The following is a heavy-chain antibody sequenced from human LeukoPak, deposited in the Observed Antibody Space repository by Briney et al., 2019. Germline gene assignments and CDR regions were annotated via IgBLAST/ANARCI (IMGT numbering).Heavy chain of an antibody. D-gene: IGHD1-26*01. CDR3: MLVGATTRPPDY. V-gene: IGHV3-74*01. CDR2: INGDESIT. Sequence: PGGSLRLSCAASGFTLNTFAMHWVRQAPGRGLEWVSRINGDESITSYADSVKGRFTISRDNAKNTLYLQMNSLRVEDTAVYYCMLVGATTRPPDYWGQGTLVTASS. J-gene: IGHJ4*02. CDR1: GFTLNTFA.